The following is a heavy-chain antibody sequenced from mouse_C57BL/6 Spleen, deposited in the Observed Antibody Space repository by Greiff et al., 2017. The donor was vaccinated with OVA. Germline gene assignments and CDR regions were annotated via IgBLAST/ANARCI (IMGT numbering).Heavy chain of an antibody. Sequence: QVQLKQPGAELVKPGASVKMSCTASGYTFTSYWITWVKQRPGQGLEWIGDIYPGSGSTNYNEKFKSKATLTVDTSSSTAYMQLSSLTSEDSAVYYCAREGPYYYGSSTWFAYWGQGTLVTGSA. CDR3: AREGPYYYGSSTWFAY. CDR1: GYTFTSYW. D-gene: IGHD1-1*01. J-gene: IGHJ3*01. V-gene: IGHV1-55*01. CDR2: IYPGSGST.